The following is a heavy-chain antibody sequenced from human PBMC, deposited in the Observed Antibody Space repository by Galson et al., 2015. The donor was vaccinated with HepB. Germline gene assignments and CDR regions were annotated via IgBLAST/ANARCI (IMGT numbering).Heavy chain of an antibody. D-gene: IGHD3-16*01. J-gene: IGHJ6*03. CDR3: AGGDTDMIYMDV. CDR2: LNAENGDT. V-gene: IGHV1-18*01. CDR1: VNTLSRYG. Sequence: SVKVSCKASVNTLSRYGITWVRQAPGQGLEWVGFLNAENGDTKYAQKVQGKVTLTTDTSTTTAYMELRSLRSDDTAVYYCAGGDTDMIYMDVWGQGTTVIVSS.